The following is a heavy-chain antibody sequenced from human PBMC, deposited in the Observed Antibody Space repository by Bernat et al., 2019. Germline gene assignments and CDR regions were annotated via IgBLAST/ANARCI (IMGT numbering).Heavy chain of an antibody. CDR1: GGSISSSSYY. CDR2: IYYSGST. Sequence: QLQLQESGPGLVKPSETLSLTCTVSGGSISSSSYYWGWIRQPPGKGLEWIGSIYYSGSTYYNPSLKSRVTISVDTSKNQFPLKLSSVTAADTAVYYCASRPYCSSTSCYHAWGQGTLVTVSS. V-gene: IGHV4-39*01. CDR3: ASRPYCSSTSCYHA. J-gene: IGHJ4*02. D-gene: IGHD2-2*01.